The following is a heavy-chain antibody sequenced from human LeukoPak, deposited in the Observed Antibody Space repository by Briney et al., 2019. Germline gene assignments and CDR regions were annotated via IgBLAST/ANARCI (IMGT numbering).Heavy chain of an antibody. J-gene: IGHJ4*02. CDR1: GFTFSNYA. V-gene: IGHV3-23*01. Sequence: GGSLRLSCAASGFTFSNYAMSWVRQAPGKGLEWVLLISGSGGSTYYTDSVKGRFTISRDNSKNTLYLQMNSLRAEDTAVYYCAIYCSGGSCFRNWGQGTLVTVSS. D-gene: IGHD2-15*01. CDR2: ISGSGGST. CDR3: AIYCSGGSCFRN.